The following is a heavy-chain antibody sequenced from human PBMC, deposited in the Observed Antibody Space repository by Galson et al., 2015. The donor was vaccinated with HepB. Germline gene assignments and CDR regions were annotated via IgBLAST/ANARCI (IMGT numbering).Heavy chain of an antibody. CDR2: IIPILGIA. Sequence: SVKVSCKASGGTFSSYTISWVRQAPGQGLEWMGRIIPILGIANYAQKFQGRVPITADKSTSTAYMELSSLRSEDTAVYYCARVKNYYDSRGYRYYYFDYWGQGTLVTVSS. V-gene: IGHV1-69*02. D-gene: IGHD3-22*01. CDR1: GGTFSSYT. J-gene: IGHJ4*02. CDR3: ARVKNYYDSRGYRYYYFDY.